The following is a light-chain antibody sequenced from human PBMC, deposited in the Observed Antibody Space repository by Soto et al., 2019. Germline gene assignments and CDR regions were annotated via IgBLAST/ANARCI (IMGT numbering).Light chain of an antibody. V-gene: IGKV3-15*01. CDR3: QQRSNWRIT. J-gene: IGKJ5*01. CDR1: QSIGSD. CDR2: GAT. Sequence: EIVMTQSPATLSVSPGETATLSCRASQSIGSDLAWYQQKPGQAPRLIVYGATTRATGIPARFGGSGSGTEFTLTISSLQSEDFAVYYCQQRSNWRITFGQGTRLEIK.